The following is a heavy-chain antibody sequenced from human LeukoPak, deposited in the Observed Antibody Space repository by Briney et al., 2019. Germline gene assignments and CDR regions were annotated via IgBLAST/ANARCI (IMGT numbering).Heavy chain of an antibody. CDR2: ISYDGSNK. CDR3: ARTWSGHFDY. CDR1: GFTFSSYA. Sequence: GRSLRLSCAASGFTFSSYAMHWVRQAPGKGLEWVAVISYDGSNKYYADSVKGRFTISRDNSKNTLYLRMNSLRAEDTAVYYCARTWSGHFDYWGQGTLVTVSS. V-gene: IGHV3-30-3*01. D-gene: IGHD3-3*01. J-gene: IGHJ4*02.